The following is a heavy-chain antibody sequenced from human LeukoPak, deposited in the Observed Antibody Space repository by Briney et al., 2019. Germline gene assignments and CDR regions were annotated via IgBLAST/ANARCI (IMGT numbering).Heavy chain of an antibody. D-gene: IGHD6-13*01. CDR2: ISYDGSNK. V-gene: IGHV3-30*18. J-gene: IGHJ4*02. CDR1: GFTFSSYG. Sequence: PGGSLRLSCAASGFTFSSYGIHWVRQAPGKGLEWVAFISYDGSNKYYAGSVKGRFTISRDNSNSTLYLQMNSLRAEDTALYYCVKESRLYSSNWYFDSWGQGTLVTVSS. CDR3: VKESRLYSSNWYFDS.